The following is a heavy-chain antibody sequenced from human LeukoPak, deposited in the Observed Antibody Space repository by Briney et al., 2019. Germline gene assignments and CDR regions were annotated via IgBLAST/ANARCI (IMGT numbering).Heavy chain of an antibody. Sequence: ASVKVSCKDSGYTFTGYHINWVRQATGQGLEWVGWMNPNNSDIGYAQKFQGRVTMTRNTSIGTAYMELSSLRSEDTAIYYCVRVPPGTTIYAYWGQGTLVTVSS. CDR1: GYTFTGYH. J-gene: IGHJ4*02. V-gene: IGHV1-8*01. D-gene: IGHD1-14*01. CDR2: MNPNNSDI. CDR3: VRVPPGTTIYAY.